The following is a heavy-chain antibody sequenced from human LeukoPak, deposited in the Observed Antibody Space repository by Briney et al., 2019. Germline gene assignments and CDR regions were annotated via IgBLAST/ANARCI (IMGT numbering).Heavy chain of an antibody. Sequence: SETLSLTCSVSDDSVSSADYSWSWIRQLPGRGLEWIGYIHYSGSAYYNPSLKSRLTISLDTLKKQFSLRLSSVTAADTAVYYCARDDPRVLNAFDIWGQGTMVTVSS. V-gene: IGHV4-31*03. J-gene: IGHJ3*02. CDR3: ARDDPRVLNAFDI. CDR1: DDSVSSADYS. D-gene: IGHD1-1*01. CDR2: IHYSGSA.